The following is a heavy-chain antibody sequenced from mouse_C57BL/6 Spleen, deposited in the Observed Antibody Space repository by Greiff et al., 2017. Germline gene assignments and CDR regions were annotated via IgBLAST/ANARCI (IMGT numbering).Heavy chain of an antibody. V-gene: IGHV14-3*01. CDR2: IDPANGNT. CDR3: APLWVVEGYFDV. D-gene: IGHD1-1*01. CDR1: GFNIKNTY. J-gene: IGHJ1*03. Sequence: VHVKQPVAELVRPGASVKLSCTASGFNIKNTYMHWVKQRPEQGLEWIGRIDPANGNTKYAPKFQGKATITADTSSNTAYLQLSSLTSEDTAIYYCAPLWVVEGYFDVWGTGTTVTVSS.